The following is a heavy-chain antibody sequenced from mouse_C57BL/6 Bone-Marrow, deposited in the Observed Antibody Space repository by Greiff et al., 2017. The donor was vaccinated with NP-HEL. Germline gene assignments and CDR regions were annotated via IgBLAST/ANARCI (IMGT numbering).Heavy chain of an antibody. CDR1: GFTFSDYG. V-gene: IGHV5-17*01. CDR2: ISSGSSTI. CDR3: ARTSFFAY. J-gene: IGHJ3*01. Sequence: EVKLMESGGGLVKPGGSLKLSCAASGFTFSDYGMHWVRQAPEKGLEWVAYISSGSSTIYYADTVKGRFTISRDNAKNTLFLQMTSLRSEDTAMYYCARTSFFAYWGQGTLVTVSA.